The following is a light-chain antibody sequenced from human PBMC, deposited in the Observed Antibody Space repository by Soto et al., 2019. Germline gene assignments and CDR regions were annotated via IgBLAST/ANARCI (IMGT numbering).Light chain of an antibody. Sequence: EIVLTQSPGTPSLSPGERATLSCRASQSVSSSYLAWYQQKPGQAPRLLMYGASSRATGISDRFSGSGSGTDFTLTISRLEPEDFAVYYCQQYGSSPRTFGQGTKVEIK. CDR1: QSVSSSY. J-gene: IGKJ1*01. CDR3: QQYGSSPRT. V-gene: IGKV3-20*01. CDR2: GAS.